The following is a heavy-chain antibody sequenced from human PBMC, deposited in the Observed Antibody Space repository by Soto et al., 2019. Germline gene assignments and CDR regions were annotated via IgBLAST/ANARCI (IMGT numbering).Heavy chain of an antibody. CDR1: GYTFTSYY. D-gene: IGHD1-26*01. CDR3: ARGVPWAYRYYFDY. J-gene: IGHJ4*02. CDR2: INTSGGST. Sequence: GASAKVSCKASGYTFTSYYMDWLRQAPGQGIECLGIINTSGGSTRYAQNFKGRVTTTRDTSTRTVYMEISSLTSEDTAVYYCARGVPWAYRYYFDYWGQGTLVTVSS. V-gene: IGHV1-46*01.